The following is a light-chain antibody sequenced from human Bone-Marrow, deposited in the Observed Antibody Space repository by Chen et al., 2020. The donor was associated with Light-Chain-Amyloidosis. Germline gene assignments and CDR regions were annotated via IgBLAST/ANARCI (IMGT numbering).Light chain of an antibody. CDR2: GNN. Sequence: QSVLTQPPSVSGAPGQRGTISCTGSSSNIGAGYDVNWYQQLPGAAPKLLIYGNNNRPSGVPQRFFAFKSGTTASLAITGLQAEDEADYSCQSYDSGLSGWLFGGGTKLTVL. CDR1: SSNIGAGYD. CDR3: QSYDSGLSGWL. J-gene: IGLJ3*02. V-gene: IGLV1-40*01.